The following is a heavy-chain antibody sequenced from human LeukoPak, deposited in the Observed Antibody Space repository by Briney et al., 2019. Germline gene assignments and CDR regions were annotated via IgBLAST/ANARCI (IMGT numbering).Heavy chain of an antibody. D-gene: IGHD2-2*03. J-gene: IGHJ3*02. CDR1: GYTFTNYG. CDR3: AREGDGWTFDI. Sequence: ASVKVSCKGSGYTFTNYGFSWVRQAPGQGLEWMGWISTYNGNTHYAQTLQDRVTMTTDTSTSTAYMELRSLRSDDTAVYYCAREGDGWTFDIWGQGTMVTVSS. V-gene: IGHV1-18*01. CDR2: ISTYNGNT.